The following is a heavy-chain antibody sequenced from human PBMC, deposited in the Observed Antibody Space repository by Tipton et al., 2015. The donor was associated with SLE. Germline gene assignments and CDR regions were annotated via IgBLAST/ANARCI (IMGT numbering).Heavy chain of an antibody. CDR3: ARSFDYWYFDL. CDR2: IYYSGST. CDR1: GGSISSHY. J-gene: IGHJ2*01. V-gene: IGHV4-59*11. Sequence: TLSLTCTVSGGSISSHYWSWIRQPPGKGLEWIGYIYYSGSTNCNPSLKSRVTISVDTSKNQFSLKLSSVTAADTAVYYCARSFDYWYFDLWGRGTLVTVSS. D-gene: IGHD3-9*01.